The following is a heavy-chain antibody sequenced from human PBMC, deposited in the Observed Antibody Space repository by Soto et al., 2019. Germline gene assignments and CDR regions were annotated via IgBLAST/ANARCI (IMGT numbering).Heavy chain of an antibody. CDR3: ARDSRRVGATSDLDY. CDR1: GFSFSSYW. J-gene: IGHJ4*02. V-gene: IGHV3-7*01. D-gene: IGHD1-26*01. CDR2: IKEDGSET. Sequence: PGGSLRLSCAASGFSFSSYWMSWVRQAPGKGLEWVANIKEDGSETHYVDSVKGRFTISRDNAKNSLYLQMNSLRAEDTALYYCARDSRRVGATSDLDYWGLGTLVTVSS.